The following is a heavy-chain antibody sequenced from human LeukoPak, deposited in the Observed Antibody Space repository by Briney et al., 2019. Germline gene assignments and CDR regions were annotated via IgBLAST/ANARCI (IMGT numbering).Heavy chain of an antibody. Sequence: GASVRVSCKASGGTFSSYAISWVRQAPGQGLEWMGGIIPIFGTANYAQKFQGRVTITADESTSTAHMELSSLRSEDTAVYYCARERSLCSGGSCYPPGMIYGMDVWGQGTTVTVSS. CDR1: GGTFSSYA. J-gene: IGHJ6*02. D-gene: IGHD2-15*01. V-gene: IGHV1-69*13. CDR3: ARERSLCSGGSCYPPGMIYGMDV. CDR2: IIPIFGTA.